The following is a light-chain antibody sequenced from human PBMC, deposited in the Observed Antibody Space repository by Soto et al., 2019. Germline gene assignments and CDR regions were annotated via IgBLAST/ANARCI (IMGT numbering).Light chain of an antibody. CDR3: GSWDSSLSAYV. Sequence: QSVLTQPPSVSEAPGQKVTISCSGSSSNSGGNSVSWYQQLPGTAPKPLIYDDNKRPSGIPDRFSGSKSGTSATLGITGFQTGDEADYYCGSWDSSLSAYVFGTGTKVTAL. V-gene: IGLV1-51*01. CDR2: DDN. J-gene: IGLJ1*01. CDR1: SSNSGGNS.